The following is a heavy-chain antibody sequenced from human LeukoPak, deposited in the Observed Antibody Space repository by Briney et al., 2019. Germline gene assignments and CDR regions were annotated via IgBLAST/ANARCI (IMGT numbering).Heavy chain of an antibody. CDR3: AREVYSSSWYEGAFVDY. CDR2: ISSSSSTI. CDR1: GFTFSSYA. J-gene: IGHJ4*02. V-gene: IGHV3-48*04. D-gene: IGHD6-13*01. Sequence: PGGSLRLSCAASGFTFSSYAMNWVRQAPGKGLEWVSYISSSSSTIYYADSVKGRFTISRDNAKNSLYLQMNSLSAEDTAVYYCAREVYSSSWYEGAFVDYWGQGTLVTVSS.